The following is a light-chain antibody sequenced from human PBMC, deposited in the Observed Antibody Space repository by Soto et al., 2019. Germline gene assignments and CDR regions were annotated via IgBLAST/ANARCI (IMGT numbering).Light chain of an antibody. CDR3: SAYTARSTLV. Sequence: QSALTQPASVSGSAGQSITISCSGTMRDVGAYNLVSWYQQHPGTAPKLIIYEVRNRPSGISSRFSGSRSGNTASLTISGLQSEDEGDYYGSAYTARSTLVFGGGTQLTVL. J-gene: IGLJ3*02. CDR1: MRDVGAYNL. V-gene: IGLV2-14*01. CDR2: EVR.